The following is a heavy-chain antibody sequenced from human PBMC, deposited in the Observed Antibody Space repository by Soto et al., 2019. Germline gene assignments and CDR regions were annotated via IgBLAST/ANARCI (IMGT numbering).Heavy chain of an antibody. J-gene: IGHJ4*02. CDR3: AKVSRKGSAIDFDY. D-gene: IGHD3-10*01. CDR2: VNPNNGDT. V-gene: IGHV1-8*01. CDR1: GYTFSNYD. Sequence: QVQLVQSGAELKKPGASVKVSCKASGYTFSNYDMNWVRQATGQGPEWIGWVNPNNGDTGYAQKFQGRSTLTTAISPTTAYMERTSLRSEDTAIYYCAKVSRKGSAIDFDYWGQGTLITVSS.